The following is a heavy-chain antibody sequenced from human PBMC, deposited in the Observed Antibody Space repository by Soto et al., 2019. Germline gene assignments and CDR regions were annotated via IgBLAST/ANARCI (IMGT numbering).Heavy chain of an antibody. V-gene: IGHV1-2*02. CDR2: INPNSGGT. J-gene: IGHJ4*02. CDR3: AGAGGISP. D-gene: IGHD1-26*01. CDR1: GYTFSDYY. Sequence: QVHLVQSGPEVKKPGASVKVSCKASGYTFSDYYIHWVRQAPGQGLEWMGWINPNSGGTNSAPKFQGRVTMTRDTSINTAYMELSSLRSDDTAVDYCAGAGGISPWGQGTPVTVSS.